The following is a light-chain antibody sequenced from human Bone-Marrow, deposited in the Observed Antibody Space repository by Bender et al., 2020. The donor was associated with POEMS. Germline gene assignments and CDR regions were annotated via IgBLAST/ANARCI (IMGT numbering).Light chain of an antibody. CDR2: YVT. Sequence: QSFLTKQRPAVAAPRQPSTTTSSATNSDVVGYNYYSWYQHHPGEAPKLIIYYVTERPSGVPARFSGSNSGTTASLTTSGLQAEDEADYYCCSYAGDCTLFMFDAGTKLTVL. V-gene: IGLV2-11*01. CDR1: NSDVVGYNY. CDR3: CSYAGDCTLFM. J-gene: IGLJ3*02.